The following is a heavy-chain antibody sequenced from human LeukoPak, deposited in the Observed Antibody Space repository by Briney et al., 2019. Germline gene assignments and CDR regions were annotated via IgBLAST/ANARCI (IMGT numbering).Heavy chain of an antibody. CDR3: ARGGGLVAQYYYMDV. CDR2: IYFSGST. Sequence: AETLSLTCTVSGGSISSYYMSWIRQPPGKGLEWIGYIYFSGSTKYNPSLKSRFTISVDKSKNQLSLKLSSVTAADAAIYYCARGGGLVAQYYYMDVWGKGTTVTVSS. V-gene: IGHV4-59*01. J-gene: IGHJ6*03. CDR1: GGSISSYY. D-gene: IGHD6-19*01.